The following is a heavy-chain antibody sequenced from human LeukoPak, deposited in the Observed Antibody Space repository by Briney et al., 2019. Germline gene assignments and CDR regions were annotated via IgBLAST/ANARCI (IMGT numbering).Heavy chain of an antibody. V-gene: IGHV4-34*01. D-gene: IGHD4-11*01. J-gene: IGHJ4*02. CDR1: GGSFSGYY. Sequence: PSETLSLTCAVYGGSFSGYYLSWIRQPLGKGLEWIGEINHSGSTNYNPSLKSRVTISVDTSKNQFSLKLSSVTAADTAVYYCARVRSVTNDYWGQGTLVTVSS. CDR3: ARVRSVTNDY. CDR2: INHSGST.